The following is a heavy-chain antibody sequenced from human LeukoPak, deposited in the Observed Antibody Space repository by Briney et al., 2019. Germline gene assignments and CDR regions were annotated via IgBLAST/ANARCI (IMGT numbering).Heavy chain of an antibody. CDR1: GFTFSSYA. CDR2: ISGSGGSK. J-gene: IGHJ6*03. Sequence: GGSLRHSCAASGFTFSSYAMSWVRQAPGKGLEWVSGISGSGGSKYYADSVKGRFTISRDNSKNTLYLQMNSLRAEDTAVYYCVKGTVVTLGFYYHMDVWAKGTTVTVS. V-gene: IGHV3-23*01. D-gene: IGHD4-23*01. CDR3: VKGTVVTLGFYYHMDV.